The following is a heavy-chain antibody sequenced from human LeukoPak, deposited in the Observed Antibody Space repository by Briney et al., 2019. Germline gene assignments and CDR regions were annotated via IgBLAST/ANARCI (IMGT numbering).Heavy chain of an antibody. Sequence: SETLSLTCAVSGASMRDHYWTWIRQPPGKGLEWIGNIYYMLNANSYNPSLKSRVSISMDTPGTQLSLKLNSVTAADTAVYYCATSFRSGWGFDSWGQGILVAVSS. CDR2: IYYMLNA. J-gene: IGHJ4*02. D-gene: IGHD6-19*01. CDR3: ATSFRSGWGFDS. V-gene: IGHV4-59*11. CDR1: GASMRDHY.